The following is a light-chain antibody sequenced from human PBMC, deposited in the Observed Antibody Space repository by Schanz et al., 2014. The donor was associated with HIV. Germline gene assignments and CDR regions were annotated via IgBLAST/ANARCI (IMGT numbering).Light chain of an antibody. Sequence: QSVLTQPPSASGTPGQRVTISCTGSRSNIGAGFDVPWYQQLPGASPKLLIYDNTKRPSGVPDRFFGSQSGTSASLAISGLQSEDEADYYCGTWDDSLNGWVFGGGTKVTVL. V-gene: IGLV1-40*01. CDR3: GTWDDSLNGWV. CDR2: DNT. J-gene: IGLJ3*02. CDR1: RSNIGAGFD.